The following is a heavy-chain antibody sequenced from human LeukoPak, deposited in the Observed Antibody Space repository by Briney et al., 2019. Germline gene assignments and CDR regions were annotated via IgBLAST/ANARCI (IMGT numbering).Heavy chain of an antibody. CDR2: ISGRSTYI. J-gene: IGHJ4*02. V-gene: IGHV3-21*01. Sequence: PGGSLRLSCAASGFTFSSYTMNWVRQAPGKGLEWVSSISGRSTYIFYADSVKGRFTISRDNAKKSLYLQMNSLRDEDTAVYYCARVGGATAVTMYFEYWGQGTLVTVTS. D-gene: IGHD1-26*01. CDR3: ARVGGATAVTMYFEY. CDR1: GFTFSSYT.